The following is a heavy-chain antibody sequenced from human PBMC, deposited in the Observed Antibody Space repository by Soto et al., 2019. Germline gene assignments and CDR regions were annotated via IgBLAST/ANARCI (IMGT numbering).Heavy chain of an antibody. CDR2: ISGSGGST. CDR3: AKRIDGYNVGLFDY. J-gene: IGHJ4*02. D-gene: IGHD5-12*01. CDR1: GSTFTNFA. Sequence: SLRLSCVASGSTFTNFAMSWVRQAPGKGLEWVSTISGSGGSTIYANSVKGRFTTSRDNSKNTLSLQMNSLRAEDTAIYYCAKRIDGYNVGLFDYWGQGTLVTVSS. V-gene: IGHV3-23*01.